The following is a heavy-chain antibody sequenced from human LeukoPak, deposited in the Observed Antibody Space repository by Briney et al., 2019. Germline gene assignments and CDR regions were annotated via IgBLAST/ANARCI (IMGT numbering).Heavy chain of an antibody. J-gene: IGHJ4*02. CDR3: ARVAFSYLSDDYGDFSYY. CDR1: GYTFTGYY. V-gene: IGHV1-2*02. D-gene: IGHD4-17*01. CDR2: INPNSGGT. Sequence: GASVKVSCKASGYTFTGYYMHWVRQAPGQGLEWMGWINPNSGGTNYAQKFQGRVTMTRDTSISTAYMELSSLRSEDTAVYYCARVAFSYLSDDYGDFSYYWGQGTLVTVSS.